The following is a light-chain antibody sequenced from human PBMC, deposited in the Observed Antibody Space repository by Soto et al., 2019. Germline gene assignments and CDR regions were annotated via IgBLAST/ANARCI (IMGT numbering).Light chain of an antibody. CDR2: DAS. CDR1: QSVSSY. J-gene: IGKJ1*01. CDR3: QHRSNWT. Sequence: EIVLTQSPATLSLSPGERATLSCRASQSVSSYLAWYQHKPGQAPRLLIYDASKRATGIPARFSGSGSGTGFTLTISSLEPEDFAVYYCQHRSNWTFGQGTKVEIK. V-gene: IGKV3-11*01.